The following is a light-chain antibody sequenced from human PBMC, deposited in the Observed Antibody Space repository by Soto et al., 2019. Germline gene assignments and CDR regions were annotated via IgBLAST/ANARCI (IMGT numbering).Light chain of an antibody. CDR3: SSYTSSSTLDVV. Sequence: QSALTQPASVSGSPGRSITISCTGTRSDVGGYNYVSWYQQHPGKAPKLMIYDVTDRPSGVSNRFSGSKSGNTASLTISGLQAEDEADYYCSSYTSSSTLDVVFGGGTQLTVL. CDR1: RSDVGGYNY. V-gene: IGLV2-14*01. J-gene: IGLJ2*01. CDR2: DVT.